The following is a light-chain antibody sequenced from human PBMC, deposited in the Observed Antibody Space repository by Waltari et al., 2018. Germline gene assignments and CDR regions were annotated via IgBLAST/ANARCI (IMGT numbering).Light chain of an antibody. J-gene: IGKJ2*01. V-gene: IGKV3-20*01. CDR3: QQYGSSPHT. CDR1: QSVSSSY. Sequence: EIVLTQSPGTLSLSPGERATLSCRASQSVSSSYLAWCQQKPGQAPRVLIYGASSRATGIPDRFSGSGSGTDFTLTISRLEPEDFAVYYCQQYGSSPHTFGQGTKLEIK. CDR2: GAS.